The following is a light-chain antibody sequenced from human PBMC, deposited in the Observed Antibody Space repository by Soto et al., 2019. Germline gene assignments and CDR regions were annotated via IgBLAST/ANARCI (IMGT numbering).Light chain of an antibody. J-gene: IGKJ4*01. V-gene: IGKV1-39*01. Sequence: DIQMTQSPSSLSASVGDRVTITCRPSQSINNYLNWYQQKPGKAPKLLTYSASSLQSGVPSRFSGSGSGTDFTLTIAGLQPEDSASYFCQQSITAPLTFGGGTKVDIK. CDR2: SAS. CDR1: QSINNY. CDR3: QQSITAPLT.